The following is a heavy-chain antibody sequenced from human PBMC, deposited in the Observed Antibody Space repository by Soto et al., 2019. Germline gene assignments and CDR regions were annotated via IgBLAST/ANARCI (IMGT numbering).Heavy chain of an antibody. CDR1: GGSISSYY. J-gene: IGHJ5*01. CDR3: ARDAYPNWFDF. CDR2: ISSGGST. D-gene: IGHD2-8*01. V-gene: IGHV4-4*07. Sequence: TSETLSLTCSVSGGSISSYYWSWIRQAAGKGLEWIGRISSGGSTIYNPSLKSRVTISVDTSKNQFSLRLTSVTAADTAVYYCARDAYPNWFDFWGQGTLVTVSS.